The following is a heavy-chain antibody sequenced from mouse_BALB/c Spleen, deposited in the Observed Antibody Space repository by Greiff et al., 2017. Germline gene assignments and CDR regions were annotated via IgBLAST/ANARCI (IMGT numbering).Heavy chain of an antibody. Sequence: EVQLVESGGGLVKPGGSLKLSCAASGFTFSDYYMYWVRQTPEKRLEWVATISDGGSYTYYPDSVKGRFTISRDNAKNNLYLQMSSLKSEDTAMYYCARDHYGNSGFAYWGQGTLVTVSA. CDR1: GFTFSDYY. D-gene: IGHD2-1*01. CDR2: ISDGGSYT. CDR3: ARDHYGNSGFAY. J-gene: IGHJ3*01. V-gene: IGHV5-4*02.